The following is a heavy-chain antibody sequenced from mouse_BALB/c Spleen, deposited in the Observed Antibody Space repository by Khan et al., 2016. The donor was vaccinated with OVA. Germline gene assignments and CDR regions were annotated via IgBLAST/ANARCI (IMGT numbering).Heavy chain of an antibody. D-gene: IGHD2-14*01. CDR3: ARGGTAYYRNDGGAMEY. CDR1: GYTFTTAG. J-gene: IGHJ4*01. V-gene: IGHV9-4*02. CDR2: INTHSGVP. Sequence: QIQLVQSGPELKKPGETVRISCKASGYTFTTAGMQWVQQMPGKGLKWIGWINTHSGVPKYAEDFKGRFAFSLETSASTAYLQITNLKNEDTATYFCARGGTAYYRNDGGAMEYGGQGTSVTVSS.